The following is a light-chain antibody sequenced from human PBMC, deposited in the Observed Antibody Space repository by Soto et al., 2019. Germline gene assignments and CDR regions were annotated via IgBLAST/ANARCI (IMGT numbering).Light chain of an antibody. CDR3: CSYAPSRTLL. Sequence: QSALTQPASVSGSPGESITISCTGTSSDVGTYNLVTWYQQHPGRVPKLLLYEGNKRPSGVSSRFSASKSGNTASLTISGLQAEDEADYFRCSYAPSRTLLFGGGTKVTVL. CDR1: SSDVGTYNL. J-gene: IGLJ2*01. CDR2: EGN. V-gene: IGLV2-23*01.